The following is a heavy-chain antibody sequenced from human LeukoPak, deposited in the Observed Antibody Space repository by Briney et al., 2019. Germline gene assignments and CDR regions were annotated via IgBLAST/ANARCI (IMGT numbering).Heavy chain of an antibody. Sequence: GGSLRLSCARSGFTFSSNEMYWVRQAPRKGLEWISYIGSGGRTIYYADCVNCRFTVSRENGRHSLYLQMNSLRAEDTAVYYCTRRWSILYCNIVSCFSDCGGEGSLVTVSS. CDR3: TRRWSILYCNIVSCFSDC. V-gene: IGHV3-48*03. J-gene: IGHJ4*02. CDR2: IGSGGRTI. CDR1: GFTFSSNE. D-gene: IGHD2-15*01.